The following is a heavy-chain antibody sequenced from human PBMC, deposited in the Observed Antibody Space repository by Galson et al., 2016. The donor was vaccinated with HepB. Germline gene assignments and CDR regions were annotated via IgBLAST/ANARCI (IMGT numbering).Heavy chain of an antibody. J-gene: IGHJ6*02. CDR3: ARDEGFYNGMDV. CDR2: IHDSGNT. D-gene: IGHD2-2*02. CDR1: SDPVTSGTYY. Sequence: SETLSLTCTVSSDPVTSGTYYWSWVRQSPGKGLDWIGYIHDSGNTNYNPSIKSRVTILRDTSKNQFFLELTSVTAADTAVYYCARDEGFYNGMDVWGQGTTVTVSS. V-gene: IGHV4-61*01.